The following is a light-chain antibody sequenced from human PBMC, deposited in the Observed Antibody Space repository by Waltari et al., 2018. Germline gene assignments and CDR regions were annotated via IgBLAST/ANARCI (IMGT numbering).Light chain of an antibody. V-gene: IGKV3-15*01. Sequence: EIVMTQSPATLSVSPGERATLSCRASQSVTTNLAWYQQKPGQAPRLLIHDVSTRATGIPARFSGSGSGTEFTLTISSLQSEDFAVYYCQQYARWPVTFGGGTKVEIK. CDR2: DVS. CDR3: QQYARWPVT. J-gene: IGKJ4*01. CDR1: QSVTTN.